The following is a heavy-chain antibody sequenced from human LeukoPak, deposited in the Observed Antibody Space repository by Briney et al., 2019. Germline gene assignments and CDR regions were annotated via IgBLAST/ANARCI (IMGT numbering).Heavy chain of an antibody. CDR2: ISGDGGTT. CDR1: GFSFDDYA. D-gene: IGHD4-17*01. CDR3: AKLDYGDCGPFDY. V-gene: IGHV3-43*02. J-gene: IGHJ4*02. Sequence: GGSLRLSCAASGFSFDDYAMHWVRQAPGRGLEWVSLISGDGGTTYYADSVKGRFTISRDNSKNSLYLQMNSLRTEDTALYYCAKLDYGDCGPFDYWGQGTLVTVSS.